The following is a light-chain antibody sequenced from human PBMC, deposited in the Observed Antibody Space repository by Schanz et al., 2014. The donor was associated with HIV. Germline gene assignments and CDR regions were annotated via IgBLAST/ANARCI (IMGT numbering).Light chain of an antibody. CDR1: SSNIGAHYD. CDR3: CSYADGGTYV. CDR2: GNS. V-gene: IGLV1-40*01. Sequence: QSVLTQPPSVSGAPGQRVTISCTGSSSNIGAHYDVHWYQQLPGTAPKLLIYGNSNRPSGVPDRFSGSKSGNTASLTISGLQADDEADYYCCSYADGGTYVFGTGTKVTVL. J-gene: IGLJ1*01.